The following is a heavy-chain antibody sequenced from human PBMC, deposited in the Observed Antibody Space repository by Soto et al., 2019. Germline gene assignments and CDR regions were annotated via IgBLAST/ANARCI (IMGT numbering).Heavy chain of an antibody. CDR3: ARVAQLLDYYYVDV. Sequence: SETLSLTCAVSGASISSYYWSWIRQPPGKGLEWIGYIYNSGSTNYNPSLKSRVTISVDTSKNQFSLKLSSVTAADTAVYYCARVAQLLDYYYVDVWGKGATVTVSS. D-gene: IGHD1-7*01. CDR1: GASISSYY. J-gene: IGHJ6*03. V-gene: IGHV4-59*01. CDR2: IYNSGST.